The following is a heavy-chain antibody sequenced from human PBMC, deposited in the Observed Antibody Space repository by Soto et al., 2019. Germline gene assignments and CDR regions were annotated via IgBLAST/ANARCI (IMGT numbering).Heavy chain of an antibody. D-gene: IGHD4-17*01. V-gene: IGHV3-66*01. CDR3: TRDSSPTVTADS. CDR1: GFTVSGSY. CDR2: MYSGGST. J-gene: IGHJ4*02. Sequence: EVQLVESGGGLVQPGGSLRLSCAAFGFTVSGSYMTWVRQAPGKGLEWVSVMYSGGSTYYADSVKGRFTVSRDTSKNTLYLQMNNLIAADTAVYYCTRDSSPTVTADSWGQGTLVTVSS.